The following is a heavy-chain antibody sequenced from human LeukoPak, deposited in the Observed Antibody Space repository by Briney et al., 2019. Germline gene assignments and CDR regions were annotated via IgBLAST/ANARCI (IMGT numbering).Heavy chain of an antibody. CDR2: ISYDGSNK. CDR3: ARCNAYYYYMDV. Sequence: GGSLRLSCAASGFTFSSYAMHWVRQAPGKGLEWVAVISYDGSNKYYADSVKGRFTISRDNSKNTLYLQMNSLRAEDTALYYCARCNAYYYYMDVWGKGTTVTVSS. J-gene: IGHJ6*03. CDR1: GFTFSSYA. V-gene: IGHV3-30*04. D-gene: IGHD2/OR15-2a*01.